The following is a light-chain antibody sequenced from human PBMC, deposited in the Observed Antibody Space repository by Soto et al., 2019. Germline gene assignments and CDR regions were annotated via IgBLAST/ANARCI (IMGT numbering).Light chain of an antibody. CDR1: QRIISY. CDR3: QQSYSTPRT. Sequence: DIQMTQSPSSLSASVGDRVTITCRASQRIISYLNWYQQKPGKAPEPLIYGASTLQSGVPSRFSGSGSGTEFTLTISSLQPGDFATYYCQQSYSTPRTFGQGTKVDIK. V-gene: IGKV1-39*01. J-gene: IGKJ1*01. CDR2: GAS.